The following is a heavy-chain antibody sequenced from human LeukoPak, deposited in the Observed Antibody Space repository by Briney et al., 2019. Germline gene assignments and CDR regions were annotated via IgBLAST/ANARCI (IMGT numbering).Heavy chain of an antibody. CDR2: ISTRSGTI. J-gene: IGHJ4*02. CDR3: ARDRGGYEFFDS. V-gene: IGHV3-48*02. D-gene: IGHD5-12*01. Sequence: GGSLRLSCAASGFTFSNYSMNWVRQAPGKGLEWVSYISTRSGTIYYTDSVKGRFTISRDNAKNSLYLQMNSLRYEDTAMYYCARDRGGYEFFDSWGQGILVTVSS. CDR1: GFTFSNYS.